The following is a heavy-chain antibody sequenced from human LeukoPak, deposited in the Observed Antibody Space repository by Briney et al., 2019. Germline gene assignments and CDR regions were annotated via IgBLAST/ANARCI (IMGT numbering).Heavy chain of an antibody. CDR3: ARVGRGDHTWGSYYCDH. CDR2: IYHSGKA. V-gene: IGHV4-38-2*02. CDR1: GYSVSSGYY. J-gene: IGHJ4*02. D-gene: IGHD3-16*01. Sequence: SETLSLTCSVSGYSVSSGYYWGWIRQPPGKGLEGIGTIYHSGKAYYNPSLKSRVTMSVDTSKNQFSLRLTSVTAADTAVYYCARVGRGDHTWGSYYCDHWGQGTLVSVSS.